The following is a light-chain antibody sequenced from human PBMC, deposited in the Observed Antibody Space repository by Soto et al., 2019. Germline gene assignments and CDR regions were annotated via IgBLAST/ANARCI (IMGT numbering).Light chain of an antibody. J-gene: IGKJ2*01. CDR1: QSVGGNY. CDR2: AAS. V-gene: IGKV3-20*01. CDR3: QQYGSSLRT. Sequence: ENVLTQSPGTLSLSPGERATLSCRASQSVGGNYLAWYQQKPGQAPRLLVYAASTRATGIPDRFSGSGSGTDFSLTISRLEPEDFAVYYCQQYGSSLRTFGQGTKLEIK.